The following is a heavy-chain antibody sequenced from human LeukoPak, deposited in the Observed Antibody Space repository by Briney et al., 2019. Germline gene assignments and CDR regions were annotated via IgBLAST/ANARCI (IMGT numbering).Heavy chain of an antibody. V-gene: IGHV3-21*04. Sequence: PGGSLRLSCAASGFTFSSYSMNWVRQAPGKGLEWVSSISSSSSYIYYADSVKGRFTISRDNSKNTLYLQMNSLRAEDTAVYYCAKISYYYDSSGSSYFQHWGQGTLVTVSS. CDR1: GFTFSSYS. J-gene: IGHJ1*01. D-gene: IGHD3-22*01. CDR2: ISSSSSYI. CDR3: AKISYYYDSSGSSYFQH.